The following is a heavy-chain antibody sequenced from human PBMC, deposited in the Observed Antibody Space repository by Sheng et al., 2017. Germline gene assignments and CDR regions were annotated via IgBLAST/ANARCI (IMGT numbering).Heavy chain of an antibody. CDR2: IIPIFGTA. V-gene: IGHV1-69*13. Sequence: QVQLVQSGAEVKKPGSSVKVSCKASGGTFSSYAISWVRQAPGQGLEWMGGIIPIFGTANYAQKFQGRVTITADESTSTAYMELSSLRSEDTAVYYCATCGYSYGCNLLTDAFDIWGQGTMVTVSS. CDR1: GGTFSSYA. CDR3: ATCGYSYGCNLLTDAFDI. D-gene: IGHD5-18*01. J-gene: IGHJ3*02.